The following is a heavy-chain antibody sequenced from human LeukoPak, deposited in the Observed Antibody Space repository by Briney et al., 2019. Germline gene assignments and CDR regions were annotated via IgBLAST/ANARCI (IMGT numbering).Heavy chain of an antibody. J-gene: IGHJ4*02. Sequence: ASVKVSCKASGNTFTDYYIHWVRQAPGQGLEWMGMINPSGGNTSYAQKFQGRVTMTRDTSTSTVYMELSSLRSDDTAVYYCARIVDTTMIISYWGQGTLVTVSS. CDR3: ARIVDTTMIISY. CDR1: GNTFTDYY. D-gene: IGHD5-18*01. CDR2: INPSGGNT. V-gene: IGHV1-46*03.